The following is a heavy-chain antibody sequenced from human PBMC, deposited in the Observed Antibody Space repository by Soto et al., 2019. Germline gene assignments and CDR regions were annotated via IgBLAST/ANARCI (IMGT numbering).Heavy chain of an antibody. Sequence: ASVKVSCKASGYTFTSYAMHWVRQAPGQRLEWMGWINAGNSNTKYSQKFQGKVTITRDTSASTAYMELSSLRSEDTAVYYCARGSGPMIEWHWGQGTLVTVS. J-gene: IGHJ4*02. V-gene: IGHV1-3*01. D-gene: IGHD3-22*01. CDR3: ARGSGPMIEWH. CDR2: INAGNSNT. CDR1: GYTFTSYA.